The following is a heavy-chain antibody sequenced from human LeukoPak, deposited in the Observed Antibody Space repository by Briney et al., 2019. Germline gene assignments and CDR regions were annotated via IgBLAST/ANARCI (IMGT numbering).Heavy chain of an antibody. V-gene: IGHV4-39*07. CDR1: GDSISSSNYY. CDR3: ARERTDYGSGSYYTDY. J-gene: IGHJ4*02. D-gene: IGHD3-10*01. Sequence: SETLSLTCTISGDSISSSNYYWGWIRQPPGTGLEWIGNIYYSGRTYYNPSLKSRVTISVDTSKNQFSLKLSSVTAADTAVYYCARERTDYGSGSYYTDYWGQGTLVTVSS. CDR2: IYYSGRT.